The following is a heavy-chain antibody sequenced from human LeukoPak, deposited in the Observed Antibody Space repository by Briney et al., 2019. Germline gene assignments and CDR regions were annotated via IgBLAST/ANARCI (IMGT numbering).Heavy chain of an antibody. J-gene: IGHJ5*02. V-gene: IGHV3-23*01. D-gene: IGHD3-10*01. Sequence: GGSLRLSCAASGFTFSSYAMSWVRQAPGKGLEWVSAISGSGGSTYYADSVKGRFTISRDNSKNTLYLQMNSLRAEDTAVYYCAKDYYGSGSYYGFLFSWGQGTPVTVSS. CDR3: AKDYYGSGSYYGFLFS. CDR1: GFTFSSYA. CDR2: ISGSGGST.